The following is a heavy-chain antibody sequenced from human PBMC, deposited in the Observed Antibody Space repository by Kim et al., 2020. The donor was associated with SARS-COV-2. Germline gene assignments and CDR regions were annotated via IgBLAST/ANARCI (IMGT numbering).Heavy chain of an antibody. V-gene: IGHV1-69*13. CDR3: ATKAGYSSSWTHWYFDL. Sequence: SVKVSCKASGGTFSSYAISWVRQAPGQGLEWMGGYIPIFGTANYAQTFQGRVTITADESTSTAYMELSSLRSEDTAVYYCATKAGYSSSWTHWYFDLWGRGTLGTLAS. CDR2: YIPIFGTA. CDR1: GGTFSSYA. D-gene: IGHD6-13*01. J-gene: IGHJ2*01.